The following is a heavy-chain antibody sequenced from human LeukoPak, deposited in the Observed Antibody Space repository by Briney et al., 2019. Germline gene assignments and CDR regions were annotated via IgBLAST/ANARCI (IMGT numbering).Heavy chain of an antibody. CDR2: ISPSGGST. Sequence: ASVKASCKAFGYTFTSNYMHWVRQAPGQGPEWMGVISPSGGSTTYAQKFQGRVTLTRDMSTSTDYLELSSLRSEDTAVYYCARNNSVRDEAWWFNPWGQGTLVTVSS. J-gene: IGHJ5*02. V-gene: IGHV1-46*01. CDR3: ARNNSVRDEAWWFNP. D-gene: IGHD5-24*01. CDR1: GYTFTSNY.